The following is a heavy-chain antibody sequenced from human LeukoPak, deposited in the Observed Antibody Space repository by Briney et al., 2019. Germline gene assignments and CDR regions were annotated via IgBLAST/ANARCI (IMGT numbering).Heavy chain of an antibody. CDR1: GFTFSSYA. D-gene: IGHD6-19*01. Sequence: GGSLRLSCAASGFTFSSYAMHWVRQAPGKGLEYVSAISSNGGSTYYANSVKGRFTISRDNSKNTLYLQMNSLRAEDTAVYYCAKGSIAVAGTFDYWGQGTLVTVSS. V-gene: IGHV3-64*01. J-gene: IGHJ4*02. CDR2: ISSNGGST. CDR3: AKGSIAVAGTFDY.